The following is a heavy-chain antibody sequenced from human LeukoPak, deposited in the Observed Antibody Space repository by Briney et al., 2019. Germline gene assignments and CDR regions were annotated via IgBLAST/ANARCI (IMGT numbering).Heavy chain of an antibody. Sequence: PGGSLRLSCAASGFTFSSYEMNWVRQAPGKGLEWVAVISHDGSNKYYADSVKGRFTISRDNSKNTLYLQMNSLRAEDTAFYYCAINGGGDSGYGNFDYRGQGTLVTVSS. D-gene: IGHD5-12*01. CDR1: GFTFSSYE. V-gene: IGHV3-30*04. J-gene: IGHJ4*02. CDR3: AINGGGDSGYGNFDY. CDR2: ISHDGSNK.